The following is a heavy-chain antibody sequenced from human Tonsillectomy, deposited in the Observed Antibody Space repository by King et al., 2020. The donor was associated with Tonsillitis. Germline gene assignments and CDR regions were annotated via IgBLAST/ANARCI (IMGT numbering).Heavy chain of an antibody. CDR1: GFTFDDYA. CDR3: AKDIGIASMTTVTLFYYYGMDD. D-gene: IGHD4-11*01. V-gene: IGHV3-9*01. Sequence: QLVQSGGGLVQPGRSLRLSCAASGFTFDDYAMHWVRQAPGKGLEWVSGISWNSGSIGYADSVKGRFTISRDNAKNSLYLQMNSLRAEDTALYYCAKDIGIASMTTVTLFYYYGMDDWGQGTTVTVSS. J-gene: IGHJ6*02. CDR2: ISWNSGSI.